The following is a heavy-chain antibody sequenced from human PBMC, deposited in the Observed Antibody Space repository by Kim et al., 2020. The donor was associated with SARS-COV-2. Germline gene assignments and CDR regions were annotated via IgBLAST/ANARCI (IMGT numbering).Heavy chain of an antibody. J-gene: IGHJ5*02. Sequence: SETLSLTCTVSGGSISSSSYYWGWIRQPPGKGLEWIGSIYYSGSTYYNPSLKSRVTISVDTSKNQFSLKLSSVTAADTAVYYCARHSAILEWLENWFDPWGQGTLVTVSS. CDR1: GGSISSSSYY. CDR2: IYYSGST. CDR3: ARHSAILEWLENWFDP. V-gene: IGHV4-39*01. D-gene: IGHD3-3*01.